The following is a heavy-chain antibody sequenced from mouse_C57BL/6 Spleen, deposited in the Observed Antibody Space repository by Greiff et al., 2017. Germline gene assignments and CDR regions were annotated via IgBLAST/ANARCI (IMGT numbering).Heavy chain of an antibody. V-gene: IGHV1-64*01. Sequence: QVQLQQPGAELVKPGASVKLSCKASGYTFTSYWMHWVKQRPGQGLEWIGMIHPNSGSTNYNEKFKSKATLTVDKSSSTAYMQLSSLTSEDSAVFYCAILRREGHFDYWGQGTTLTVSS. D-gene: IGHD1-1*01. CDR1: GYTFTSYW. CDR3: AILRREGHFDY. J-gene: IGHJ2*01. CDR2: IHPNSGST.